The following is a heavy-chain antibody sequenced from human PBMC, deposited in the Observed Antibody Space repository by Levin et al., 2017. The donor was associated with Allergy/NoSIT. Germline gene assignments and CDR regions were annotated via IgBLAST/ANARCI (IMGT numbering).Heavy chain of an antibody. Sequence: KISCKASGGTFSSYTISWVRQAPGQGLEWMGRIIPILGIANYAQKFQGRVTITADKSTSTAYMELSSLRSEDTAVYYCARDQAWGSSCPEHWGQGTLVTVSS. V-gene: IGHV1-69*04. J-gene: IGHJ1*01. CDR1: GGTFSSYT. CDR2: IIPILGIA. CDR3: ARDQAWGSSCPEH. D-gene: IGHD6-13*01.